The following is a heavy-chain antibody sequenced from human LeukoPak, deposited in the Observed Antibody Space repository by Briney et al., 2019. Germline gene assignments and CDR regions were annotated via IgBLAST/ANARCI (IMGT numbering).Heavy chain of an antibody. V-gene: IGHV4-4*07. J-gene: IGHJ4*02. D-gene: IGHD1-7*01. CDR1: GGSISSHY. CDR3: ARDAPRTTRKFDY. Sequence: SETLSLTCTVSGGSISSHYWSWIRQPAGKGLEWIGRIYTSGSTNYNPSLKSRVTMSVDTSKNQFSQKLSSVTAADTAVYYCARDAPRTTRKFDYWGQGTLVTVSS. CDR2: IYTSGST.